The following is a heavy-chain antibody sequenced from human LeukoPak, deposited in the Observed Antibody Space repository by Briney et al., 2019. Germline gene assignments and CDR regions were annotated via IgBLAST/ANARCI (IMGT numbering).Heavy chain of an antibody. Sequence: PGGSLRLSCAASGFPFSTYWTHWVRHAPEKGPVWVSRINSDGSSTTYADSVKARFTISRDNAKGTLYLQMNSLRAEDTAVYYCARSYGMDVWGQGTTVTVSS. J-gene: IGHJ6*02. CDR1: GFPFSTYW. CDR3: ARSYGMDV. V-gene: IGHV3-74*01. CDR2: INSDGSST.